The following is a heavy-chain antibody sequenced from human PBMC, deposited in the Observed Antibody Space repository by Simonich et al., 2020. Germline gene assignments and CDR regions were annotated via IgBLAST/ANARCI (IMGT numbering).Heavy chain of an antibody. Sequence: EVQLVESGGGLVQPGGSLRLSCAASGFTFSSYSMNWVRQAPGKGLEWVSYISSSSSTIYYAESVKGRFTISRDNAKNSLYLQMNSLRAEDTAVYYCARDSSYYAFDIWGQGTMVTVSS. CDR1: GFTFSSYS. J-gene: IGHJ3*02. CDR2: ISSSSSTI. CDR3: ARDSSYYAFDI. D-gene: IGHD5-12*01. V-gene: IGHV3-48*01.